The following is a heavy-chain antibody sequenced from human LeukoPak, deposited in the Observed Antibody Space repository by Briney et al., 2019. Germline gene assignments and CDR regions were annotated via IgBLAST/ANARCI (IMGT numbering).Heavy chain of an antibody. V-gene: IGHV3-74*01. Sequence: GGSLRLSCAASGFTYSSYWMHWVRQAPGKGLVWVSRITSDGSSTSYADSVKGRFTISRDNAKNTLYLQMNSLRAEDTAVYYCARVGVRLLWGQGTLVTVSS. CDR3: ARVGVRLL. D-gene: IGHD1-26*01. CDR1: GFTYSSYW. J-gene: IGHJ4*02. CDR2: ITSDGSST.